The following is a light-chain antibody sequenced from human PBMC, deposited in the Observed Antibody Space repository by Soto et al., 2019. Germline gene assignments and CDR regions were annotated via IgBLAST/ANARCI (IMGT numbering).Light chain of an antibody. CDR3: AAWDDSLNGHVV. Sequence: QSVLTQPPSASGTPGQRVTISCSGSSSNIGSNTVNWYQQLPGTAPKLLMYSNNQRPSGVPDRFSGSTSGTYASLVISGLQSEDEADYYCAAWDDSLNGHVVFGGGTKLTVL. V-gene: IGLV1-44*01. CDR1: SSNIGSNT. CDR2: SNN. J-gene: IGLJ2*01.